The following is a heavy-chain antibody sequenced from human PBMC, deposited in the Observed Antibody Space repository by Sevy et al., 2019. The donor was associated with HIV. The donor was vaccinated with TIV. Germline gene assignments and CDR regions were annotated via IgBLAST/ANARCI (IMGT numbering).Heavy chain of an antibody. V-gene: IGHV7-4-1*02. D-gene: IGHD1-26*01. J-gene: IGHJ3*02. CDR3: ARGSYSGSDYWYGFDI. CDR2: INTNTGNP. CDR1: GYTFTSYA. Sequence: ASVKVSCKASGYTFTSYAMNWVRQAPGQGLEWMGWINTNTGNPTDAQSFTGRFIFSLDTSASTAYVQISSLKAEDTAVYYCARGSYSGSDYWYGFDIWGQGTMVTVSS.